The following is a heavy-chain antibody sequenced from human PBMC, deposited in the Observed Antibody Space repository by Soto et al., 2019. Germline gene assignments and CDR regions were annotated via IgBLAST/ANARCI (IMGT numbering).Heavy chain of an antibody. V-gene: IGHV3-23*01. Sequence: EVQLLESGGGLVQPGGSLRLSCAASGFTFSSYAMSWVRQAPGKGLEWVSAISSSGGSTDYADSVKGRFTISRDNSKNTLYLQINCPRAEDPPVYYCAKFGSGYDFDYWGQGTLVTVSS. CDR1: GFTFSSYA. D-gene: IGHD5-12*01. CDR2: ISSSGGST. CDR3: AKFGSGYDFDY. J-gene: IGHJ4*02.